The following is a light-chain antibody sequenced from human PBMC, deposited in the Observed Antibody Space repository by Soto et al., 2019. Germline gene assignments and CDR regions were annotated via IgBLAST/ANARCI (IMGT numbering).Light chain of an antibody. CDR1: QNIGNK. Sequence: EIVMTQSPATLSVSPGGRATLSCRASQNIGNKLAWYQHKPGQAPRVLIYDTSTRAAGIPARFSGSGSETNFTLTIITLQSEGFAVYYCQQYNTWRSITFGQGTRLEIK. CDR2: DTS. J-gene: IGKJ5*01. CDR3: QQYNTWRSIT. V-gene: IGKV3-15*01.